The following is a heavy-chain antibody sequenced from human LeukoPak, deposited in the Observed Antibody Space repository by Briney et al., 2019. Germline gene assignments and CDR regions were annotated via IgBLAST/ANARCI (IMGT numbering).Heavy chain of an antibody. CDR1: GGSFSGYY. J-gene: IGHJ4*02. Sequence: SETLSLTCAVYGGSFSGYYWSWIRQPPGKGLEWIGEINHSGSTNYNPSLKSRVTISVDTSKNQFSLKLSSVTAADTAVYYCAREDYDILTGYPNWGQGTLVTVSS. V-gene: IGHV4-34*01. CDR3: AREDYDILTGYPN. CDR2: INHSGST. D-gene: IGHD3-9*01.